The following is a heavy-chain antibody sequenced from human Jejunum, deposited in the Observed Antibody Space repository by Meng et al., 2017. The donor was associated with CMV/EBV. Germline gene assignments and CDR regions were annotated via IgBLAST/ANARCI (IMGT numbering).Heavy chain of an antibody. CDR2: VYYSGST. V-gene: IGHV4-38-2*01. J-gene: IGHJ6*02. CDR3: SRVHPYYFGMDV. Sequence: VSGYSISSGYSWGWIRQPPGKGLEWIGSVYYSGSTYQNPSLKSRVTISVDTSKNQFSLKLSSVTAADTAVYYCSRVHPYYFGMDVWGQGTTVTVSS. CDR1: GYSISSGYS.